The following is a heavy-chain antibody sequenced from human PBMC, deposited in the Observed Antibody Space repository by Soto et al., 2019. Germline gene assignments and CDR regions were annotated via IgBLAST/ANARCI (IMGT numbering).Heavy chain of an antibody. J-gene: IGHJ6*02. CDR1: GRTFTNYY. CDR3: ARDRIAVAGLTHYYYYYGMDV. V-gene: IGHV1-2*04. CDR2: INPNSGGT. D-gene: IGHD6-19*01. Sequence: KTTGASSTGSKKASGRTFTNYYIHWWRQSPGQEHEWMGWINPNSGGTNYAQKFQGWVTMTRDTSISTAYMELSRLRSDDTAVYYCARDRIAVAGLTHYYYYYGMDVWGQGTTVTVSS.